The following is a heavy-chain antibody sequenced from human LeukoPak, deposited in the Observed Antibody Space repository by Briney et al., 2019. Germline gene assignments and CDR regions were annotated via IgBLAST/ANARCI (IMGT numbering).Heavy chain of an antibody. J-gene: IGHJ4*02. V-gene: IGHV3-30-3*01. Sequence: GGSLRLSCAASGFTFSSYAMHWVRQAPGKGLEWVAVISYDGSNKYYADSVKGRFTISRDNSKNTLYLQMNSLRSDDTAVYYCARDWSTYGDYDYWGQGTLVTVSS. D-gene: IGHD4-17*01. CDR2: ISYDGSNK. CDR3: ARDWSTYGDYDY. CDR1: GFTFSSYA.